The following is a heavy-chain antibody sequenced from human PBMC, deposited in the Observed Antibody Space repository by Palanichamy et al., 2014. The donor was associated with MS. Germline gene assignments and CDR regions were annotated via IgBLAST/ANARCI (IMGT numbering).Heavy chain of an antibody. CDR2: INWNSARA. J-gene: IGHJ4*02. Sequence: EVQLAESGGGLVQPGRSLRLSCTASGFIFGDSAMHWVRQAPGKGLEWVSGINWNSARADYADSVKGRFTISRDNAKNSVYLQMNSLRLEDTALYFCAKDPDTTVAPNFFDSWGQGTMVTVSS. V-gene: IGHV3-9*01. CDR3: AKDPDTTVAPNFFDS. D-gene: IGHD4-23*01. CDR1: GFIFGDSA.